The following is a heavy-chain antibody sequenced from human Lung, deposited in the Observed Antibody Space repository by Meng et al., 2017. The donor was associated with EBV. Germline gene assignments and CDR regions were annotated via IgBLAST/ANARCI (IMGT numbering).Heavy chain of an antibody. CDR2: IFNNGNS. CDR3: ARSSVWVNTFDY. Sequence: QVPLQESGTGLVKPSQTLSLTCAVSGYSISSGGYSLSWIRQPPGGGLEWIGYIFNNGNSFYKPSLKSRVTMSIDTSKNEFSLKVTSLSAADTAVYYCARSSVWVNTFDYWGQGTLVTVSS. CDR1: GYSISSGGYS. V-gene: IGHV4-30-2*01. J-gene: IGHJ4*02. D-gene: IGHD3-16*01.